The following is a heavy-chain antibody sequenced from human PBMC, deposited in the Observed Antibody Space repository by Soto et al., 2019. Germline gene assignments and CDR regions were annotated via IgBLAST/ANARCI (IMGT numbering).Heavy chain of an antibody. CDR2: IYYSGST. Sequence: PSETLSLTCTVSGGSISSSSYYWGWIRQPPGKGLEWIGSIYYSGSTYYNPSLKSRVTISVDTSKNQFSLKLSSVTASDTAMYYCVAPKQLSMGYYYGRDVWGQGTTVTVSS. D-gene: IGHD2-2*01. CDR3: VAPKQLSMGYYYGRDV. CDR1: GGSISSSSYY. V-gene: IGHV4-39*07. J-gene: IGHJ6*02.